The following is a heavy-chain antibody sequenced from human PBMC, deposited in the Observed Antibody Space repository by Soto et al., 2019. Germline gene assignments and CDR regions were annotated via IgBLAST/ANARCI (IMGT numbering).Heavy chain of an antibody. CDR2: ISGSGGST. D-gene: IGHD6-6*01. V-gene: IGHV3-23*01. CDR3: AKRTGYSSSGGMDV. Sequence: PGGSLSLSCAASGFTFSSYAISWVRQAPGKGLEWVSAISGSGGSTYYADSVKGRFTTSRDNSKNTLYLQMNSLRAEDTAVYYCAKRTGYSSSGGMDVWGQGTTVTVSS. J-gene: IGHJ6*02. CDR1: GFTFSSYA.